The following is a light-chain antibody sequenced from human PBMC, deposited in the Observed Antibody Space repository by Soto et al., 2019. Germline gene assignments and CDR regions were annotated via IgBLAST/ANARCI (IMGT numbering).Light chain of an antibody. V-gene: IGLV4-69*02. CDR2: LNSDGSH. CDR3: QTWGTGVV. CDR1: SGHSSYA. J-gene: IGLJ2*01. Sequence: QLVLTQSPSASASLGASVKLTCTLSSGHSSYAIAWHQQQPEKGPRYLMKLNSDGSHSKGDGIPDRFSGSSSGAERYLTISSFRSEDEADYDCQTWGTGVVFGGGTKLTVL.